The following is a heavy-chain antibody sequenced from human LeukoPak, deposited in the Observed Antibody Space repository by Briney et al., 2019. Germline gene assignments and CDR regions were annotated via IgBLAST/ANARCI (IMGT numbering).Heavy chain of an antibody. V-gene: IGHV4-30-2*01. Sequence: SQTLSLTCAVSGGSISSGGYSWSWIRQPPGKGLEWIGYIYHSGSTYYNPSLKSRVTISVDRSKNQFSLKLSQVTAADTAVYYCARGRHVDTAMAIDYWGQGTLVTVSS. CDR1: GGSISSGGYS. J-gene: IGHJ4*02. CDR3: ARGRHVDTAMAIDY. CDR2: IYHSGST. D-gene: IGHD5-18*01.